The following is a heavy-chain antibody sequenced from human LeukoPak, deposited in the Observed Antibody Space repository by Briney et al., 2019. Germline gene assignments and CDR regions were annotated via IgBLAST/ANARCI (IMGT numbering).Heavy chain of an antibody. J-gene: IGHJ6*04. V-gene: IGHV3-23*01. CDR1: GFTFSSYA. Sequence: GGSLRLSCAASGFTFSSYAMNWVRQAPEQGLEWVSVISGSAGTTYYAESVKGRFTISRDSSKNTLYLQMNGLRAEDTAVYYCAKGSGDTYFGMDVWGKGTTVIVSP. CDR3: AKGSGDTYFGMDV. D-gene: IGHD2-15*01. CDR2: ISGSAGTT.